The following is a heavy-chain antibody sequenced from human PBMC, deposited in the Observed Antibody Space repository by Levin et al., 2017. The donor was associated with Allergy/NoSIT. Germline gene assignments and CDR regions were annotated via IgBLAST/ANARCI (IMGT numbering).Heavy chain of an antibody. CDR3: ARVGGAVSEGGIFGVVIIYPKYDYYMDG. V-gene: IGHV4-34*01. Sequence: TAGGSLRLSCAVYGGSFSGYYWSWIRQPPGKGLEWIGEINHSGSTNYNPSLKSRVTISVDTSKNQFSLKLSSVTAADTAVYYCARVGGAVSEGGIFGVVIIYPKYDYYMDGWGKGTTVTVSS. D-gene: IGHD3-3*01. J-gene: IGHJ6*03. CDR2: INHSGST. CDR1: GGSFSGYY.